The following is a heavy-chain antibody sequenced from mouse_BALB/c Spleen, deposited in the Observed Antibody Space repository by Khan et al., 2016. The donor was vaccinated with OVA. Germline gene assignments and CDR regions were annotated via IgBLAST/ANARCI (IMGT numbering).Heavy chain of an antibody. D-gene: IGHD2-2*01. Sequence: VQLKESGPELMKPGASVKISCKAFGYSFTSYYIHWVKQSHGKSLEWIGYVDPFSGGTTYNQKFKGKATLTVDKSSSTAYIHFSNLTSEDSAVYYCTRHGYVAWFTYWGQGTLVTVSA. V-gene: IGHV1S135*01. CDR3: TRHGYVAWFTY. CDR2: VDPFSGGT. CDR1: GYSFTSYY. J-gene: IGHJ3*01.